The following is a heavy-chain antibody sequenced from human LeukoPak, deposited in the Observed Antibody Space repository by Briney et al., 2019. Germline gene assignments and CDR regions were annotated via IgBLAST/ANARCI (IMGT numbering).Heavy chain of an antibody. V-gene: IGHV1-2*02. CDR2: INPNSGGT. D-gene: IGHD2-15*01. CDR3: ARVPGYCSGGSCYSVNGRPWFDP. J-gene: IGHJ5*02. CDR1: GYTFTGYY. Sequence: ASVKVSCKASGYTFTGYYMHWVRQAPGQGLEWMGWINPNSGGTNYAQKFQGRVTMTRDTSISTAYMELSRLRSDDTAVYYCARVPGYCSGGSCYSVNGRPWFDPWGQGTLVTVSS.